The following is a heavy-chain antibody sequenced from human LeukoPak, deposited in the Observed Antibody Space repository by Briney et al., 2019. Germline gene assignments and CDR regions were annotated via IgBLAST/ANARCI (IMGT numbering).Heavy chain of an antibody. D-gene: IGHD6-19*01. CDR2: MKPNDGNR. J-gene: IGHJ5*01. V-gene: IGHV1-8*01. CDR3: ARGDSVAGTSNYFDS. Sequence: ASVKVSCQSSGYTFTSFDIHWVRQAAGQGLAWLGWMKPNDGNRGFAQKFQGRPTMTSDTSLVTAYMELTSLTSDDTAVYYCARGDSVAGTSNYFDSWGQGTLVIVSS. CDR1: GYTFTSFD.